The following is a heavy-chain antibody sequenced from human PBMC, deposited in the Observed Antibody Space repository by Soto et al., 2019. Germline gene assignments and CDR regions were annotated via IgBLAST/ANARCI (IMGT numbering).Heavy chain of an antibody. V-gene: IGHV3-30-3*01. Sequence: GGSLRLSCAASGFTFSSYAMHWVRQAPGKGLEWVAVISYDGSNKYYADSVKGRFTISRDNSKNTLYLQMNSLRAEDTAVYYCAREYYDFWSGYYYYYGMDVWGQGTTVTVSS. CDR1: GFTFSSYA. D-gene: IGHD3-3*01. J-gene: IGHJ6*02. CDR2: ISYDGSNK. CDR3: AREYYDFWSGYYYYYGMDV.